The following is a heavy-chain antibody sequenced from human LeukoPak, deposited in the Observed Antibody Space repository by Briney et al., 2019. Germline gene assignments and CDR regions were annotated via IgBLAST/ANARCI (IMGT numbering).Heavy chain of an antibody. V-gene: IGHV3-23*01. Sequence: GGSLRLSCAASGFTFSNYAMSWARQAPGKGLEGVSSFTVSGGNTHYADSVKGRCTISRDNSKNTLYLQINNLRAEDTAVYYCARGDGLWFGELFTYWGQGTPVTVSS. CDR2: FTVSGGNT. J-gene: IGHJ4*02. CDR1: GFTFSNYA. CDR3: ARGDGLWFGELFTY. D-gene: IGHD3-10*01.